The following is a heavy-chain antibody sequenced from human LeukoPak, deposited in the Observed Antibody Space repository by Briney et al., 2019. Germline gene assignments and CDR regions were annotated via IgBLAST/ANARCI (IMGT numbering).Heavy chain of an antibody. D-gene: IGHD4-23*01. Sequence: WETLSLTCTVSGGSINSYYWSWIRQPAGKGLEWIGRIYSSGSTNYNPSLKSRVSMSVDTSKNQFSLKLTSVTAADTAVYYCARGGKATVVTMWGQGNLVTVSS. CDR3: ARGGKATVVTM. J-gene: IGHJ4*02. CDR1: GGSINSYY. V-gene: IGHV4-4*07. CDR2: IYSSGST.